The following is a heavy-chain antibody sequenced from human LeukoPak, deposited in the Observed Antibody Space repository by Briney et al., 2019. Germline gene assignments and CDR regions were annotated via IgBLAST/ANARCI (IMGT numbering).Heavy chain of an antibody. CDR1: GGTFSSYA. Sequence: GASVKVSCKASGGTFSSYAISWVRQAPGQGLEWMGGIIPIFGTANYAQKFQGRVTITADESTSTAYMELSSLRSEDTAVYYCASGALDLDTAFGYWGQGTLVTVSS. D-gene: IGHD5-18*01. J-gene: IGHJ4*02. CDR2: IIPIFGTA. V-gene: IGHV1-69*13. CDR3: ASGALDLDTAFGY.